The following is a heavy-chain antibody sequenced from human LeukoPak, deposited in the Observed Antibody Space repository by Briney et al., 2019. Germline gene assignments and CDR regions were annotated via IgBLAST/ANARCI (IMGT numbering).Heavy chain of an antibody. D-gene: IGHD3-10*01. J-gene: IGHJ5*02. CDR1: GYTFSIYA. CDR2: INPGNGNT. CDR3: ARYPYGSGNYPGGWFDP. V-gene: IGHV1-3*03. Sequence: ASVKVSCKTSGYTFSIYAIHWVRQAPGQRLEWMGWINPGNGNTKYSQDFQGRVTITRDTSASTAYMELNSLRSDYMAVYYCARYPYGSGNYPGGWFDPWGQGTLVIVSS.